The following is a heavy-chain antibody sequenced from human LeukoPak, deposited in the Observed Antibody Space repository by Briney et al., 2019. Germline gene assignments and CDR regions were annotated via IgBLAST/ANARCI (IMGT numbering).Heavy chain of an antibody. J-gene: IGHJ4*02. CDR3: ASSGDSSSWYYFDY. CDR1: GGSTSSSNYY. D-gene: IGHD6-13*01. V-gene: IGHV4-39*07. Sequence: SETLSLTCTVSGGSTSSSNYYWGWIRQPPGKGLEWIGSMYYSGSTYYNPSLKSRVTISVDTSKNQFSLKLSSVTAADTAVYYCASSGDSSSWYYFDYWGQGTLVTVSS. CDR2: MYYSGST.